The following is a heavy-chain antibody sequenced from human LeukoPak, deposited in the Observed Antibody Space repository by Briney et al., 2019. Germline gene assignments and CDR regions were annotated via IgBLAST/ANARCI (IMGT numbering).Heavy chain of an antibody. D-gene: IGHD1-14*01. CDR3: TRDRSRAEDD. CDR1: GFPLSGPW. J-gene: IGHJ4*02. V-gene: IGHV3-7*01. CDR2: INQGGSDK. Sequence: GSLRLSCAASGFPLSGPWMSWVRQAPGKGLEWVANINQGGSDKYYVDSVKGRFTISRDNANNLLYLQMNSLRGEDKAVYYCTRDRSRAEDDWGQGTLVTVSS.